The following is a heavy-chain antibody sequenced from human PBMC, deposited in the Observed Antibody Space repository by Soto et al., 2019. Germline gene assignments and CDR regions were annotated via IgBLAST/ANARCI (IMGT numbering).Heavy chain of an antibody. CDR1: GFTFSSYA. Sequence: GGSLRLSCAAPGFTFSSYAMSWVRQAPGKGLKWVSAISGSGGSTYYADSVKGRFTISRDNSKNTLHLQMNSLRAEDTAVYYCAKRLGRRVIVVVITPDAFDIWGQGTMVTVSS. V-gene: IGHV3-23*01. D-gene: IGHD3-22*01. CDR3: AKRLGRRVIVVVITPDAFDI. CDR2: ISGSGGST. J-gene: IGHJ3*02.